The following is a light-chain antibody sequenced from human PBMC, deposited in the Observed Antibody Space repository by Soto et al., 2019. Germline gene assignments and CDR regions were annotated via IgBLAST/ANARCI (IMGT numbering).Light chain of an antibody. CDR1: QSSSRW. CDR3: QQYNDSFPYT. Sequence: DIQMTQSPSTLSASVGDRVTITCRASQSSSRWLAWYQQKPGTVPKLLIYEASTLESGVPSRFSGSRSGTEFTLTVSSLQPDDFATYYCQQYNDSFPYTFGQGTKLEIK. J-gene: IGKJ2*01. CDR2: EAS. V-gene: IGKV1-5*03.